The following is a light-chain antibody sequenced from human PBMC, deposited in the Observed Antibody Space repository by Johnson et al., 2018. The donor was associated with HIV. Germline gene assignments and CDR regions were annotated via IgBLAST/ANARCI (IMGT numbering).Light chain of an antibody. V-gene: IGLV1-51*01. CDR3: GSWDSSLSGGV. J-gene: IGLJ1*01. CDR2: DNN. CDR1: SSNIGNNS. Sequence: QSVLTQPPSVSAAPGQKVTISCSGSSSNIGNNSVSWYQQVPGTAPKLLIYDNNKRPSGIPDRFYGSKSGTSATLVLTGLQTGDEADYYCGSWDSSLSGGVFGTGTKVTVL.